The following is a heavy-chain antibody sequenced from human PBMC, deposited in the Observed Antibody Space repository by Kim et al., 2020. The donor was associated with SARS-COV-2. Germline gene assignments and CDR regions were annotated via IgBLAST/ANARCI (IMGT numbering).Heavy chain of an antibody. D-gene: IGHD6-19*01. Sequence: ASVKVSCKASGYTFTSYYMHWVRQAPGQGLEWMGIINPSGGSTSYAQKFQGRVTMTRDTSTSTVYMELSSLRSEDTAVYYCARDLPIAVAGSGFGYYFDYWGQGTLVTVSS. V-gene: IGHV1-46*01. CDR3: ARDLPIAVAGSGFGYYFDY. J-gene: IGHJ4*02. CDR1: GYTFTSYY. CDR2: INPSGGST.